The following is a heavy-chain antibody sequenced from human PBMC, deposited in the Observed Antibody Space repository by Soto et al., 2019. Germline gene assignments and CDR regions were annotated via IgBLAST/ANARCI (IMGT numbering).Heavy chain of an antibody. V-gene: IGHV4-61*01. CDR1: GGSVNTGTYY. CDR3: ATETGTTGFDH. CDR2: IYHSGRT. Sequence: PWETLSLTCTVSGGSVNTGTYYWSWIRQPPGKGLEWIAYIYHSGRTHYNPSLKSRVTLSIDPSKNQFSLNLTSVTAADTAVYYCATETGTTGFDHWGQGTLVTVSS. D-gene: IGHD1-7*01. J-gene: IGHJ4*02.